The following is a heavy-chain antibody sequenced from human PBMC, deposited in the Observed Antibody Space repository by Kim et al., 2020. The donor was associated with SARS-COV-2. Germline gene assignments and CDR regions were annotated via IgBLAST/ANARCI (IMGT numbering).Heavy chain of an antibody. Sequence: GGSLRLSCAASGFTFSNYCMSWVRQAPGKGLEWVANIKQDGSEKYYVDSVKGRFTISRDNAKNSLYLQMNSLRAEDTAVYYCARDRGYCSSTSCLPYYYYGMDVWGQGTTVTVSS. CDR2: IKQDGSEK. D-gene: IGHD2-2*01. J-gene: IGHJ6*02. V-gene: IGHV3-7*01. CDR1: GFTFSNYC. CDR3: ARDRGYCSSTSCLPYYYYGMDV.